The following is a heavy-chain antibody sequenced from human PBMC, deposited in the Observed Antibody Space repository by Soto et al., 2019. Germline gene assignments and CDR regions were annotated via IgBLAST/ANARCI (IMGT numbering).Heavy chain of an antibody. CDR3: AKVDYYDSSGYIDY. CDR1: GFTFSSYG. J-gene: IGHJ4*02. CDR2: ISYDGSNK. Sequence: GSLRLSCAASGFTFSSYGMHWVRQAPGKGLEWVAVISYDGSNKYYADSVKGRFTISRDNSKDTLYLQMNSLRAEDTAVYYCAKVDYYDSSGYIDYWGQGTLVTVSS. V-gene: IGHV3-30*18. D-gene: IGHD3-22*01.